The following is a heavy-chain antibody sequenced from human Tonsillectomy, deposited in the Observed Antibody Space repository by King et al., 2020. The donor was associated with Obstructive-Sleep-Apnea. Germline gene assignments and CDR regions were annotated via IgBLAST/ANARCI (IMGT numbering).Heavy chain of an antibody. D-gene: IGHD1-26*01. J-gene: IGHJ4*02. Sequence: QLQESGPGLVKPSETLSLTCTVSGGSISSSSYYWGWIRQPPGKGLEWIGSIYYSGSTYYNPSLKSRVTISVDTSKNQFSLKLSSVPAADTAVYYCARDPGTNSGSYDYWGQGTLVTVSS. CDR1: GGSISSSSYY. CDR2: IYYSGST. CDR3: ARDPGTNSGSYDY. V-gene: IGHV4-39*07.